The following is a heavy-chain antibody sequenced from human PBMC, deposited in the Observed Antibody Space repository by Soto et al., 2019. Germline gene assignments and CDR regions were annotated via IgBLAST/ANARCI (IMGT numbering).Heavy chain of an antibody. CDR2: IKRDGSEK. D-gene: IGHD4-17*01. CDR3: ARVRATDYEIDY. J-gene: IGHJ4*02. CDR1: GFMFGSYW. Sequence: GGSLRLSCTASGFMFGSYWMTWVRHVPGKGLQWVASIKRDGSEKYYVDFVKGRFTISRDNADNSVFLDMNNLRVDDTATYYCARVRATDYEIDYWGQGALVTVSS. V-gene: IGHV3-7*03.